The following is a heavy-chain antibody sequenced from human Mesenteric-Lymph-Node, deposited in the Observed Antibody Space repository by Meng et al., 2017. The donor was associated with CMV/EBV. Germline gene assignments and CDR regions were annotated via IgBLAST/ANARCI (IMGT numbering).Heavy chain of an antibody. Sequence: ASVKVSCKASGYTFISYGISWVRQAPGQGLEWMGWISAYNDNTNYAQRFQGRVTMTTDTSTNTAYMELRSLRFDDTAVYYCAKKSGSGSYSCMDVWGQGTAVTVSS. CDR2: ISAYNDNT. J-gene: IGHJ6*02. CDR1: GYTFISYG. CDR3: AKKSGSGSYSCMDV. V-gene: IGHV1-18*01. D-gene: IGHD3-10*01.